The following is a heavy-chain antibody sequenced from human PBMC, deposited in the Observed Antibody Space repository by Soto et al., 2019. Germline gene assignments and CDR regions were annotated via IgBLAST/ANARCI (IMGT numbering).Heavy chain of an antibody. V-gene: IGHV3-53*01. Sequence: EVQLVESGGGLIQPGGSLRLSCAASGFTVSSNYMSWVRQAPGKGLEWVSVIYSGGSTYYADSVKGRFNITRDNSKHTLYLHMNSLRAEDTAVYYCARKHDSSGCFDYWGQGTLVTVSS. J-gene: IGHJ4*02. D-gene: IGHD3-22*01. CDR1: GFTVSSNY. CDR3: ARKHDSSGCFDY. CDR2: IYSGGST.